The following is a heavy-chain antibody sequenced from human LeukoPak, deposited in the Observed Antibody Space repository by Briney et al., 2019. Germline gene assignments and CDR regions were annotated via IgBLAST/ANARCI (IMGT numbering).Heavy chain of an antibody. Sequence: PGGPLRLSCAASGFTFSSYAMSWVRQAPGKGLEWVSAISGSGGSTYYADSVKGRFTISRDNSKNTLYLQMNSLRAEDTAVYYCARDPLWAYDSSGQTDYWGQGTLVTVSS. CDR2: ISGSGGST. J-gene: IGHJ4*02. CDR3: ARDPLWAYDSSGQTDY. CDR1: GFTFSSYA. D-gene: IGHD3-22*01. V-gene: IGHV3-23*01.